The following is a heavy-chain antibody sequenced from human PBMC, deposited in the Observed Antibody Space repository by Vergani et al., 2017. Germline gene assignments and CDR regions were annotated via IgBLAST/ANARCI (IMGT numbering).Heavy chain of an antibody. D-gene: IGHD6-19*01. V-gene: IGHV2-26*01. J-gene: IGHJ5*02. CDR2: IFSNDEK. CDR3: ARMGIAVAGTFWFDP. CDR1: GFSLSNARMG. Sequence: QVTLKESGPVLVKPTETLTLTCTVSGFSLSNARMGVSWIRQPPGKALEWLKHIFSNDEKSYSTSLKSRLTIPKETSKSQVVLTMTNMDPVDTATYYCARMGIAVAGTFWFDPWGQGTLVTVSS.